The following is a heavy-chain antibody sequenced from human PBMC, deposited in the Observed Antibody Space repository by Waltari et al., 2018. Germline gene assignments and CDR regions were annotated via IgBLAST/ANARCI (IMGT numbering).Heavy chain of an antibody. CDR3: ARSDNWNYSPPFDY. Sequence: QVQLQESGPGLVKPSETLSLTCTVSGGSISSHYWSWIRQPPGKGLEWIGYIYYSGSTNYNPSLKSRVTISVDTSKNQFSLKLSSVTAADTAVYYCARSDNWNYSPPFDYWGQGTLVTVSS. CDR1: GGSISSHY. J-gene: IGHJ4*02. CDR2: IYYSGST. D-gene: IGHD1-7*01. V-gene: IGHV4-59*11.